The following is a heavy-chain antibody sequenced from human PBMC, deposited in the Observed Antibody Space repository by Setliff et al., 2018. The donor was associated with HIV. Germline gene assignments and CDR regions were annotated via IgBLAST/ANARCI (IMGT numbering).Heavy chain of an antibody. CDR3: ARRIPLRQWMVPGDSFDV. CDR1: GGSISSYY. CDR2: VHNSGST. Sequence: SETLSLTCTVSGGSISSYYWSWIRQPPGKGLEWIASVHNSGSTYYNSSLKSRITISLDTSKNQLSLRLRSVTAADTAVYYCARRIPLRQWMVPGDSFDVWGRGTKVTVSS. V-gene: IGHV4-59*05. J-gene: IGHJ3*01. D-gene: IGHD3-10*01.